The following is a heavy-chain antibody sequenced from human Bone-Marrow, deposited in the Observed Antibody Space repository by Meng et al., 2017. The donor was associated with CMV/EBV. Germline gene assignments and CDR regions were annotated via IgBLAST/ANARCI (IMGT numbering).Heavy chain of an antibody. J-gene: IGHJ4*02. CDR3: ARDLDSSGRFDEDF. D-gene: IGHD6-19*01. Sequence: GESLKISCAASGFIFTNYAMSWVRQAPGKGLEWVSLINAGGDRTHYADSVKGRFTISRDDSKNTLFLQMNSLRVEDTALHYCARDLDSSGRFDEDFWGQGTLVTVSS. CDR2: INAGGDRT. CDR1: GFIFTNYA. V-gene: IGHV3-23*01.